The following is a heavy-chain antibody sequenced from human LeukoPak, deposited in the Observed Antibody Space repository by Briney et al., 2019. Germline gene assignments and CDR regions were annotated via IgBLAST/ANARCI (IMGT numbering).Heavy chain of an antibody. CDR2: IHYSGTT. CDR1: GGSISSYY. J-gene: IGHJ2*01. Sequence: SETLPLTCTVSGGSISSYYWSWIRQPPGKELEWIGYIHYSGTTNYNPSLKSRVTISVDTSKNQFSLKLSSVTAADTAVYYCAREGRRDYGGNEAWYFDLWGRGTLVTVSS. CDR3: AREGRRDYGGNEAWYFDL. V-gene: IGHV4-59*01. D-gene: IGHD4-23*01.